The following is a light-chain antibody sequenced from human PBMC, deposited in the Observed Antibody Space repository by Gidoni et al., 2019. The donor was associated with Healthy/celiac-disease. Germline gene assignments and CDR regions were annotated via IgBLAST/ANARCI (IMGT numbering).Light chain of an antibody. CDR2: GKN. Sequence: SSELTHDPAVSVALGQTGRITCQGDSLRSYYASWYQQKPGTGPVLVIYGKNNRPSGIPGRFSGTTSNTAASLTITGEQGEDEADYYYDSQGSSDNPSFGGGTKLTVL. V-gene: IGLV3-19*01. J-gene: IGLJ3*02. CDR1: SLRSYY. CDR3: DSQGSSDNPS.